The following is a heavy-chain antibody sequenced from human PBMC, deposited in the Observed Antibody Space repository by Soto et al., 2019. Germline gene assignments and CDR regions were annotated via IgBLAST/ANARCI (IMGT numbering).Heavy chain of an antibody. Sequence: QVQLVQSGAEVKKPGASVKVSCKASGYTFTSYGISWVRQAPGQGLEGMGWINAYNGNTNYAQKLQGRVTMTSDASRSTAYMELRSLRSEDTAVYYCARVLPPFDPGGQGTLVTVSS. CDR3: ARVLPPFDP. J-gene: IGHJ5*02. CDR1: GYTFTSYG. CDR2: INAYNGNT. V-gene: IGHV1-18*01.